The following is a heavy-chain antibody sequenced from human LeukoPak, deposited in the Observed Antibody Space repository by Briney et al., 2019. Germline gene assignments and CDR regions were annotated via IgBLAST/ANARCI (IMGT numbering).Heavy chain of an antibody. Sequence: PSQTLSLTCTVSGGSLSSGGYYWGWIRQHPGKGLEWIGYIYYRGNTHYTPSLKSRVTISVDTSKNQFSLNLTSATAADAAVYYCARYCSSTTCRWFDPWGQGTLVTVSS. CDR2: IYYRGNT. CDR1: GGSLSSGGYY. CDR3: ARYCSSTTCRWFDP. J-gene: IGHJ5*02. V-gene: IGHV4-31*03. D-gene: IGHD2-2*01.